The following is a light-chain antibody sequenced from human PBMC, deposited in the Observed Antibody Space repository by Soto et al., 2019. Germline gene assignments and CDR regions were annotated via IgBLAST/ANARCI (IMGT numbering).Light chain of an antibody. Sequence: PVLTQPASVSESPGQSITISCTGTSSDVGSYKFVSWYQHHPGKAPKLMIYEGSKRPSGVSDRFSGSKSGNTASLTISGLQADDEADYYCCSYAGSTDVFGTGTKVTVL. CDR3: CSYAGSTDV. CDR2: EGS. J-gene: IGLJ1*01. V-gene: IGLV2-23*01. CDR1: SSDVGSYKF.